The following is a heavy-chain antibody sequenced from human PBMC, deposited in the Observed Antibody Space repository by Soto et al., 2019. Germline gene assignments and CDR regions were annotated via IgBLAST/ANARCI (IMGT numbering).Heavy chain of an antibody. CDR3: VKPSYSSSRERIGNDAFDI. CDR1: GFTFSSYA. CDR2: ISSNGGST. J-gene: IGHJ3*02. Sequence: GGSLRLSCSASGFTFSSYAMHWVRQAPGKGLEYVSAISSNGGSTYYADSVKGRFTISRDNSKNTLYLQMSSLRAEDTAVYYCVKPSYSSSRERIGNDAFDIWGQGTMVTVSS. V-gene: IGHV3-64D*08. D-gene: IGHD6-6*01.